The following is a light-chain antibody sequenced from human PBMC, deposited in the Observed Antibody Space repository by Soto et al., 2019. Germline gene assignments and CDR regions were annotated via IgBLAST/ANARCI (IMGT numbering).Light chain of an antibody. CDR2: AAS. CDR3: QQLNSYPLT. Sequence: DIQMTHSPSSLSASVGDRVTITCRASQDITNYLAWYQQRSGKAPKLLIYAASTLQPGVPSRFSGSGSGTNFTLTISSLQPEDVATYYCQQLNSYPLTFGGGTKVDIK. V-gene: IGKV1-27*01. CDR1: QDITNY. J-gene: IGKJ4*01.